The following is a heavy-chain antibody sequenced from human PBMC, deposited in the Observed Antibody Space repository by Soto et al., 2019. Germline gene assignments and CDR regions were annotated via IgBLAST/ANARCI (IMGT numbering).Heavy chain of an antibody. CDR1: GGTFNNYA. CDR2: IIPLFGAT. D-gene: IGHD1-26*01. CDR3: ARLIGEGYSGTYGLDY. V-gene: IGHV1-69*06. Sequence: QVQLVQSGAEVKKPGSSVKVSCKASGGTFNNYAISWVRQAPGQGLEWMGGIIPLFGATNYAQHFQGRVTITADKFPSTSYMELSSLKSEHTAVYYCARLIGEGYSGTYGLDYWGQGTLVTVSS. J-gene: IGHJ4*02.